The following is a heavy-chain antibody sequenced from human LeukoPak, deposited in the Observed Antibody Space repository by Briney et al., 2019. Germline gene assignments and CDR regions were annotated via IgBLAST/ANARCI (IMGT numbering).Heavy chain of an antibody. J-gene: IGHJ4*02. Sequence: GGSLRLSCAASGFTFSSYSMNWVRQAPGKGLEWVSSISSISSYIDYADSVKGRFTIARDNAKNSLYLQMNSLRAADTAVYYCARDRGLLMGDYYFDYWGQGTLVTVSS. V-gene: IGHV3-21*01. CDR2: ISSISSYI. CDR1: GFTFSSYS. D-gene: IGHD3-16*01. CDR3: ARDRGLLMGDYYFDY.